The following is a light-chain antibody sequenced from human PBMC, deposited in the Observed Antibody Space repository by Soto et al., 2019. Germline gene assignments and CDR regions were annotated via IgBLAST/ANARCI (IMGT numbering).Light chain of an antibody. V-gene: IGKV3-20*01. J-gene: IGKJ1*01. Sequence: EMVLTQSPGTLSLSPGERATLSCRASQSVSNRYLAWYQQKPDLAPRLLIYAASSRATGIPDRFSGSASGTDFTLTISRLEPEDFAVYYCQQYGSLPWTFGQGTKVDIK. CDR2: AAS. CDR3: QQYGSLPWT. CDR1: QSVSNRY.